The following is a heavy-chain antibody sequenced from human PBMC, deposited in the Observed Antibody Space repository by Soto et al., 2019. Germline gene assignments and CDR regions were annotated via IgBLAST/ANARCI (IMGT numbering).Heavy chain of an antibody. J-gene: IGHJ4*02. V-gene: IGHV1-18*04. CDR1: GYTFTSYG. CDR3: ARERDYYDSSENDY. Sequence: ASVKVSCKASGYTFTSYGISWVRQAPGQGLEWMGWISAYSGNTNYAQKLQGRVTMTTDTSTSTAYMELRSLRSDDTAVYYCARERDYYDSSENDYWGQGTLVTVSS. CDR2: ISAYSGNT. D-gene: IGHD3-22*01.